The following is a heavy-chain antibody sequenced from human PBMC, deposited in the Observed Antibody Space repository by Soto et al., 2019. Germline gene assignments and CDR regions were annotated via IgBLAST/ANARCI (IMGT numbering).Heavy chain of an antibody. CDR2: ISGSGGST. CDR1: GFTFSSYA. J-gene: IGHJ3*02. D-gene: IGHD6-6*01. CDR3: AKAIAARGEAQGAFDI. V-gene: IGHV3-23*01. Sequence: GGSLRLSCAASGFTFSSYAMSWVRQAPGKGLEWVSAISGSGGSTYYADSVKGRFTISRDNSKNTLYLQMSSLRAEDTAVYYCAKAIAARGEAQGAFDIWGQGTMVTVSS.